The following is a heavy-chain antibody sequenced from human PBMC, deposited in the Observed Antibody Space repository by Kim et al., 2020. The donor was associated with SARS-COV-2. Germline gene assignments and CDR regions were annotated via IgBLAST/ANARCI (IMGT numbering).Heavy chain of an antibody. D-gene: IGHD4-17*01. CDR3: ARGRGGTTVVTLGLGYYYYYGMDV. Sequence: SETLSLTCAVYGGSFSCYYWSCIRQPPGKGLEWIGEINHSGSTNYNPSLKSRVTISVDTSKNQFSLKLSSVTAADTAVYYCARGRGGTTVVTLGLGYYYYYGMDVWGQGTTVTVSS. V-gene: IGHV4-34*01. CDR2: INHSGST. CDR1: GGSFSCYY. J-gene: IGHJ6*02.